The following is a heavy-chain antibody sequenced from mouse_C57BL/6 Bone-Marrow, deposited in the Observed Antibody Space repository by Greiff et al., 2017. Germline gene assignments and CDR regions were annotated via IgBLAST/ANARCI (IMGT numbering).Heavy chain of an antibody. D-gene: IGHD2-1*01. CDR2: IWTGGGT. CDR1: GFSLTSYA. Sequence: VMLMESGPGLVAPSQSLSITCTVSGFSLTSYAISWVRQPPGKGLEWLGVIWTGGGTNYNSALKSRLSISKDNSKSQVFLKMNSLQTDDTARYYCARGYGNSYYAMDYWGQGTSVTVSS. CDR3: ARGYGNSYYAMDY. J-gene: IGHJ4*01. V-gene: IGHV2-9-1*01.